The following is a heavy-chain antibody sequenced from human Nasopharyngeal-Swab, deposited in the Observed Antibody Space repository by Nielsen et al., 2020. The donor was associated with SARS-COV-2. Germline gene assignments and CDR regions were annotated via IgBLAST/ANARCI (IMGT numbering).Heavy chain of an antibody. CDR1: RFTLRNYG. D-gene: IGHD5-18*01. CDR3: AKGDSYGYVGYFDY. J-gene: IGHJ4*02. Sequence: SLKISCAASRFTLRNYGMHWVRPAPGKGLEWVAVISYDGSNKYYADSVKGRFTIFRDNSKNTLYLQMNSLRAEDTAVYYCAKGDSYGYVGYFDYWGQGTLVTVSS. V-gene: IGHV3-30*18. CDR2: ISYDGSNK.